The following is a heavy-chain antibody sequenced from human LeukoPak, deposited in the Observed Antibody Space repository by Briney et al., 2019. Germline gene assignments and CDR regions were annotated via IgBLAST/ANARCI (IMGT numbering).Heavy chain of an antibody. D-gene: IGHD2-21*01. CDR2: IYWNDDR. V-gene: IGHV2-5*01. CDR1: AFSLSTSGEG. Sequence: SGPTQVHPTHTLTLACTFSAFSLSTSGEGVGWIRQPPGKALEWLALIYWNDDRRYSPSLKSSLPITKDTSKNQVVITMTNMDPVDTGSYYCAHLFRHYGHPYYFDFWGQGTIVTVSS. J-gene: IGHJ4*03. CDR3: AHLFRHYGHPYYFDF.